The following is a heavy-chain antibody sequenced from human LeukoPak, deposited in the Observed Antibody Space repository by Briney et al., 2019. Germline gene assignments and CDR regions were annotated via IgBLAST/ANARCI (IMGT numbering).Heavy chain of an antibody. CDR2: IYSGGST. D-gene: IGHD1-26*01. V-gene: IGHV3-53*01. CDR3: AGLIVGATYYYYYYMDV. CDR1: GFTVSSNY. Sequence: QPGGSLRLSCAASGFTVSSNYKSWVRQAPGKGLEWVSVIYSGGSTYYADSVKGRFTISRDNSKNTLYLQMNSLRAEDTAVYYCAGLIVGATYYYYYYMDVWRKGTTVTVSS. J-gene: IGHJ6*03.